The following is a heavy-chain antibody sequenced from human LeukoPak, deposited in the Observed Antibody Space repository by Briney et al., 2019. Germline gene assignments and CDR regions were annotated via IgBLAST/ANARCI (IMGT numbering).Heavy chain of an antibody. D-gene: IGHD3-3*01. CDR2: ISGSGGAT. CDR3: AKGGPIFGVVITD. V-gene: IGHV3-23*01. Sequence: GGSLRLSCAASGYTFSLYYMSGVRDAPGKGGVWVSYISGSGGATYYADSVKGRFTFSRDNSKNTLYLQMNSLRAEDTAVYYCAKGGPIFGVVITDWGQGTLVTVSS. CDR1: GYTFSLYY. J-gene: IGHJ4*02.